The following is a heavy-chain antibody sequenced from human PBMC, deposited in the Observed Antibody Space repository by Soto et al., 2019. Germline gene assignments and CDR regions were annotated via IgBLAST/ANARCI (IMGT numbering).Heavy chain of an antibody. V-gene: IGHV3-48*03. J-gene: IGHJ4*02. CDR1: GFTFSSYE. CDR2: ISSSGSTI. CDR3: ARDRHSSGYRRDY. D-gene: IGHD3-22*01. Sequence: EAQLVESGGGLVQPGGSLRLSCAASGFTFSSYEMNWVRQAPGKGLEWVSYISSSGSTIYYADSVKGRFTISRDNAKNSLYLQMNSLRAEDTAVYYCARDRHSSGYRRDYWGQGTLVTVSS.